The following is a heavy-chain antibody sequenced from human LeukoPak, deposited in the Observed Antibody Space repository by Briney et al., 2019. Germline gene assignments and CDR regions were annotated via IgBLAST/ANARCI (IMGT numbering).Heavy chain of an antibody. CDR1: GYTFTTYG. J-gene: IGHJ4*02. V-gene: IGHV1-18*01. D-gene: IGHD5-12*01. Sequence: ASVKVSCRASGYTFTTYGISWVRQAPGQGLEWMGWISAYNGDTNYAQKFQGRVTMTTDTSTSTAYMELRSLRSDDTAVYYCARGWDSGYVSFWGQGTLVTVSS. CDR3: ARGWDSGYVSF. CDR2: ISAYNGDT.